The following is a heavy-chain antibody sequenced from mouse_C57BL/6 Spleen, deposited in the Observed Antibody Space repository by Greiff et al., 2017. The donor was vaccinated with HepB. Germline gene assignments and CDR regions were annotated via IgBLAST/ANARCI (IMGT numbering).Heavy chain of an antibody. CDR1: GYTFTSYG. CDR3: ARSGLRRGYYAMDY. CDR2: IYPRSGNT. V-gene: IGHV1-81*01. D-gene: IGHD2-4*01. Sequence: VQRVESGAELARPGASVKLSCKASGYTFTSYGISWVKQRTGQGLEWIGEIYPRSGNTYYNEKFKGKATLTADKSSSTAYMELRSLTSEDSAVYFCARSGLRRGYYAMDYWGQGTSVTVSS. J-gene: IGHJ4*01.